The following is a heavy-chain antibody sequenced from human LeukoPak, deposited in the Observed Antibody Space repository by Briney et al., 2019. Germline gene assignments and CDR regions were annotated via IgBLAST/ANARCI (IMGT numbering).Heavy chain of an antibody. CDR1: GFIFSSYG. V-gene: IGHV3-30*18. J-gene: IGHJ4*02. CDR3: AKAYSYSSGWAFDY. D-gene: IGHD6-19*01. CDR2: ISYDGSKK. Sequence: GGSLRLSCAASGFIFSSYGMHWVRQAPGKGLEWVAVISYDGSKKYYADSVKGRFTIPRDNSKNTLYLQMNSLRAEDTAMYYCAKAYSYSSGWAFDYWGQGTLVTVSS.